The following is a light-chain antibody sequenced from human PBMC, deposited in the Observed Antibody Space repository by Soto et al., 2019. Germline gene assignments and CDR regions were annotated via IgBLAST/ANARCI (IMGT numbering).Light chain of an antibody. CDR3: AAWDDSLSGQV. CDR1: SSNIGSNY. CDR2: RNN. Sequence: QSVLTQPPSASGTPGQRVTISCSGSSSNIGSNYVYWYQQLPGTAPKLLIYRNNQRPSGVPDRFSGSKSGTSASLAISGLRSEDEADYYCAAWDDSLSGQVFGTGTKAHRP. V-gene: IGLV1-47*01. J-gene: IGLJ1*01.